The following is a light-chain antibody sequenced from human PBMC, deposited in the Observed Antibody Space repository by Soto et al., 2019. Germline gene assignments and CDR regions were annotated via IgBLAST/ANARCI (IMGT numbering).Light chain of an antibody. CDR2: GAS. CDR3: LQYHYRPYT. V-gene: IGKV3D-15*01. CDR1: QSVSSN. Sequence: EIVMTQSPVTLSVSPGGRAILSCRASQSVSSNLAWYRQKPGQAPRLLIYGASTRATGIPARFSGSGSGTEFTLTISSLQSEDTATYFCLQYHYRPYTFGQGTMVEI. J-gene: IGKJ2*01.